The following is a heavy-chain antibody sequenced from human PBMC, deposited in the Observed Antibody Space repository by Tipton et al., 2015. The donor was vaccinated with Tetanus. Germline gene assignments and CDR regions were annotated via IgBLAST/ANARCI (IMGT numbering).Heavy chain of an antibody. D-gene: IGHD5-24*01. CDR1: GGSMSTGGHY. V-gene: IGHV4-39*02. CDR3: ARXXXXVSXXGWAFDX. Sequence: TLSLTCLVSGGSMSTGGHYGAWVRQSPGQGLEWIGSLSYSGRTYYNPSLKSRLTMSVDTSKKDFSVRLRSVTAADTAVYYCARXXXXVSXXGWAFDXXGXXXXXXXSS. J-gene: IGHJ4*01. CDR2: LSYSGRT.